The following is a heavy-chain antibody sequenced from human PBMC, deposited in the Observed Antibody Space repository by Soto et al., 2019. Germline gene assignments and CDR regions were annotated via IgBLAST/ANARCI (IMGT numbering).Heavy chain of an antibody. D-gene: IGHD1-26*01. CDR2: ISSSSSTI. Sequence: EVQLVESGGGLVQPGGSLRLSCAASGFTFSSYNMNWVRQTPGKGLEWVAYISSSSSTIYYAESVKGRFTISRDNAKNSLYLQMNSLRDEDTAVYYCAREMEMWDYYGMDVWGQGTTVTVSS. CDR3: AREMEMWDYYGMDV. J-gene: IGHJ6*02. V-gene: IGHV3-48*02. CDR1: GFTFSSYN.